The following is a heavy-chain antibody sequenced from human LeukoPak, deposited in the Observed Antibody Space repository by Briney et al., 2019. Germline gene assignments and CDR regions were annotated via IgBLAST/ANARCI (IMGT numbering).Heavy chain of an antibody. CDR1: GFPFSTYS. V-gene: IGHV3-48*04. CDR3: QHDFWSGYYASDAFDI. J-gene: IGHJ3*02. D-gene: IGHD3-3*01. Sequence: GGSLRLSCAASGFPFSTYSMNWVRQAPGKELEWVSYISSSSDPIYYADSVRGRFTISRDNAKNSLYLQMNSLRAEDTAVYYCQHDFWSGYYASDAFDIWGQGTMVTVSS. CDR2: ISSSSDPI.